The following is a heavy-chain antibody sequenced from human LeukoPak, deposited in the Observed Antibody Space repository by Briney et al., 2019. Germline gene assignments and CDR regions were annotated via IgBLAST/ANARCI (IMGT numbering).Heavy chain of an antibody. CDR2: ISSSSSFM. CDR1: GFTFSGYT. V-gene: IGHV3-21*04. J-gene: IGHJ4*02. D-gene: IGHD6-19*01. CDR3: AKETTVAGFYPYFDY. Sequence: GGSLRLSCVASGFTFSGYTMNWVRQAPGKGLEWVSSISSSSSFMYYADAVKGRFTISRDNAKNSLHLQMNSLRAEDTAVYYCAKETTVAGFYPYFDYWGQGTLVTVSS.